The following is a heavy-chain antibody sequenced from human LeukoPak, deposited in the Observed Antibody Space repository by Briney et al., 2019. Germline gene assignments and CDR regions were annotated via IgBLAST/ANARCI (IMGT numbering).Heavy chain of an antibody. D-gene: IGHD4-17*01. CDR3: ARVYGDYYFDY. CDR1: GFTVSSNY. J-gene: IGHJ4*02. Sequence: GGSLRLSCAASGFTVSSNYMSWARQAPGKGLEWVSVIYSGGSTYYADSVKGRFTISRDNSKNTLYLQMNSLRAEDTAVYYCARVYGDYYFDYWGQGTLVTVSS. CDR2: IYSGGST. V-gene: IGHV3-66*01.